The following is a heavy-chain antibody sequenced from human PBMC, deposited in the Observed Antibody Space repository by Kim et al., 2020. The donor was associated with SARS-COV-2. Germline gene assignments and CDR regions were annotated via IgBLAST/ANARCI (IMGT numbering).Heavy chain of an antibody. CDR3: AKGKLNIVVVPAALTRNYGMDV. CDR2: ISYDGSNK. V-gene: IGHV3-30*18. D-gene: IGHD2-2*01. Sequence: GGSLRLSCAASGFTFSSYGMHWVRQAPGKGLEWVAVISYDGSNKYYADSVKGRFTISRDNSKNTLYLQMNSLRAEDTAVYYCAKGKLNIVVVPAALTRNYGMDVWGQGTTVTVSS. CDR1: GFTFSSYG. J-gene: IGHJ6*02.